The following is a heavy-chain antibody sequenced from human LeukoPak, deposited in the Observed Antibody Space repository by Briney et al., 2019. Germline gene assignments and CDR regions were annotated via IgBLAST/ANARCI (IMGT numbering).Heavy chain of an antibody. V-gene: IGHV3-11*05. CDR2: ISSSSSYT. J-gene: IGHJ5*02. CDR3: ARELVVVVPAAMGRRYNWFDP. D-gene: IGHD2-2*01. CDR1: GFTFSDYY. Sequence: PGGSLILSCAASGFTFSDYYMSWIRQAPGKGLEWVSYISSSSSYTNYADSVKGRFTISRDNAKNSLYLQMNSLRAEDTAVYYCARELVVVVPAAMGRRYNWFDPWGQGTLVTVSS.